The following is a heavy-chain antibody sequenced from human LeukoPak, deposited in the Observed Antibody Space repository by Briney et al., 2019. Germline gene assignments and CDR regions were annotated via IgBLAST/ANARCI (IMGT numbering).Heavy chain of an antibody. D-gene: IGHD4/OR15-4a*01. CDR2: ISGSGGST. CDR1: GFTFSSYA. V-gene: IGHV3-23*01. CDR3: AKVRYGENYYYYYYMDV. J-gene: IGHJ6*03. Sequence: GGSLRLSCAASGFTFSSYAMSWFRQAPGKGLEWVSAISGSGGSTYYADSVKGRFTISRDNSKNTLYLQMNSLRAEDTAVYYCAKVRYGENYYYYYYMDVWGKGTTVTVSS.